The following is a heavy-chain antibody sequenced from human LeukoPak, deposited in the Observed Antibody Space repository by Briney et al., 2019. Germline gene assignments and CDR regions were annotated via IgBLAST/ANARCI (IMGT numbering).Heavy chain of an antibody. CDR3: AKFMGYYYDSSGYPVDY. CDR1: GFTFSSYA. V-gene: IGHV3-23*01. CDR2: ISGSGGST. D-gene: IGHD3-22*01. Sequence: PGGSLRLSCAASGFTFSSYAMSWVRQAPGKGLEWVSAISGSGGSTYYADSVKGRFTISRDNSKNTLYLPMNSLRAEDTAVYYCAKFMGYYYDSSGYPVDYWGQGTLVTVSS. J-gene: IGHJ4*02.